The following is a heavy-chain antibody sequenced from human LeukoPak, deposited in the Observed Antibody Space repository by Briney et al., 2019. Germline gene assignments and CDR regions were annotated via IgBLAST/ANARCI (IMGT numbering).Heavy chain of an antibody. CDR2: ISYDGSNK. V-gene: IGHV3-30-3*01. CDR3: AREGHPYGFDY. D-gene: IGHD4-17*01. CDR1: GFTFSSYA. Sequence: PGGSLRLSCAASGFTFSSYAMHWVRQAPGKGLEWVAVISYDGSNKYYADSVKGRFTISRDNSKNTLYLQMNSLRAEDTAVYYCAREGHPYGFDYWGQGTLVTVSS. J-gene: IGHJ4*02.